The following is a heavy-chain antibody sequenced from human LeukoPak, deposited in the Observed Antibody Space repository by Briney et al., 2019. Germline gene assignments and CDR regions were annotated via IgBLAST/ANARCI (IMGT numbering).Heavy chain of an antibody. CDR2: ISYDGSNK. CDR3: AGGDPGARWFDP. Sequence: GGSLRLSCAASGFTFSSYAMHWVRQAPGKGLEWVAVISYDGSNKYYADSVKGRFTISRDNSKNTLYLQMNSLRAEDTAVYYCAGGDPGARWFDPWGQGTLITVSS. D-gene: IGHD2-21*01. CDR1: GFTFSSYA. J-gene: IGHJ5*02. V-gene: IGHV3-30-3*01.